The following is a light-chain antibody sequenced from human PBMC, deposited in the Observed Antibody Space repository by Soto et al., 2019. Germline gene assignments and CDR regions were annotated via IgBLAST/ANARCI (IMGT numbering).Light chain of an antibody. CDR3: QHSYSTPRP. Sequence: DVQMTQSPSSLSASVGDRVTITCRASQSISTYLNWYQQKPGKAPKVLIYAASSLQSGVPSRFSGSGSGTDFTLTITSLQTEDFAAYHCQHSYSTPRPFGQGTKAAIK. V-gene: IGKV1-39*01. CDR1: QSISTY. J-gene: IGKJ1*01. CDR2: AAS.